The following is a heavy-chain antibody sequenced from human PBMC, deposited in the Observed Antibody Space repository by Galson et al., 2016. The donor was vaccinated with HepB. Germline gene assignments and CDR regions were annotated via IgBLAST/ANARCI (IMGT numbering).Heavy chain of an antibody. Sequence: CAASGFTFKNYWRTWVRQAPGRGLEWVANIKEDGSDKHYVDSVRGRFTISRDNAKNSVYLQLNSLRAEDTAVYYCAKRAHATGDYCGMDVWGQGTTVTVSS. V-gene: IGHV3-7*05. J-gene: IGHJ6*02. CDR2: IKEDGSDK. CDR3: AKRAHATGDYCGMDV. CDR1: GFTFKNYW. D-gene: IGHD2-15*01.